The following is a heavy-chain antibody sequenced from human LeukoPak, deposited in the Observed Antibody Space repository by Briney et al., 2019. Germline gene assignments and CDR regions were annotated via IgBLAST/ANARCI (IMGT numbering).Heavy chain of an antibody. D-gene: IGHD6-19*01. CDR2: IRNDGSNT. Sequence: GGSLRLSCAASGFTFSSYGMHWLRQAPGKGLEWVAFIRNDGSNTYYADSVKGRFTISRDNSKNTLYLQMSSLRAEDTAVYYCARRSGIAVAGAFDYWGQGTLVTVSS. CDR3: ARRSGIAVAGAFDY. J-gene: IGHJ4*02. V-gene: IGHV3-33*08. CDR1: GFTFSSYG.